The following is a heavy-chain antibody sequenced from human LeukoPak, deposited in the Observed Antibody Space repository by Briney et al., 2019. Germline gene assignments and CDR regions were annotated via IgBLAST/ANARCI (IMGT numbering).Heavy chain of an antibody. CDR3: GMSGDRVPLQDDVFDV. V-gene: IGHV5-51*01. D-gene: IGHD1-26*01. Sequence: GESLKISCKVSGYSFTSYCIGWVRQMPGKGLEWMGIIYSPSFQGQVTISVDKSINTAYLQWSSLQASDTAMYYCGMSGDRVPLQDDVFDVWGQGTVVTVST. CDR1: GYSFTSYC. J-gene: IGHJ3*01. CDR2: I.